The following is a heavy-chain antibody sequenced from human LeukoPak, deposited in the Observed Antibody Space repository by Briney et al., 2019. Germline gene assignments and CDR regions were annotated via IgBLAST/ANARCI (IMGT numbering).Heavy chain of an antibody. CDR2: IYHGGNT. CDR1: GGSISSGGYY. V-gene: IGHV4-30-2*01. CDR3: ARFSPRAMGNYLDF. Sequence: PSETLSLTCTVSGGSISSGGYYWSWIRLPPGKGLEWIGYIYHGGNTDYNPSLKSRVILSLDKSANQFSLNLSSVTAADTAVYYCARFSPRAMGNYLDFWGQGTLVTVSS. D-gene: IGHD7-27*01. J-gene: IGHJ4*02.